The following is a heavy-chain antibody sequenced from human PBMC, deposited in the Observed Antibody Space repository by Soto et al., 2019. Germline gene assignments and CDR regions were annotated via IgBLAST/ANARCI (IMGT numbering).Heavy chain of an antibody. CDR1: GYTFTSYG. V-gene: IGHV1-18*04. D-gene: IGHD4-4*01. CDR2: ISADNGNT. J-gene: IGHJ6*02. Sequence: QVQLVQSGAEVKKPGASVKVSCKASGYTFTSYGISWVRQAPGQGLECMGWISADNGNTNYAQKLQGRVTMTTDTSTSTAYMELRSLRSDDTAVYYCALDYSNYYYYGMDVWGQGTTVTVSS. CDR3: ALDYSNYYYYGMDV.